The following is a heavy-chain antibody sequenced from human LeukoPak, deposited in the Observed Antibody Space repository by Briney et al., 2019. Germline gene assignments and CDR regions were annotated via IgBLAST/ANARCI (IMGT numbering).Heavy chain of an antibody. J-gene: IGHJ3*02. CDR1: GYTFTGYY. CDR3: ARDYGDYYLDI. D-gene: IGHD4-17*01. CDR2: INPNRGGT. Sequence: AAVKVSCKASGYTFTGYYMHWVRQAPGQGLEWMGWINPNRGGTNYAQKFQGRVTMTRDTSISTAYMELSRLRSDDTAVYYCARDYGDYYLDIWGQGTMVTVSS. V-gene: IGHV1-2*02.